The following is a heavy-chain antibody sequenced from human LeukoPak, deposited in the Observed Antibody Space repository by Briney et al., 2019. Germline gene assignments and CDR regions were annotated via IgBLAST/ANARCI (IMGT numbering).Heavy chain of an antibody. D-gene: IGHD6-19*01. V-gene: IGHV4-59*01. Sequence: SETLPLTCTVSGGSISSYYWSWIRQPPGKGLEWIGYIYYSGSANYNPSLKSRVTISVDMSKNQFSLKLRSVTAADTAVYYCARVSVAGLFVDYWGQGTLVTVSS. CDR2: IYYSGSA. J-gene: IGHJ4*02. CDR3: ARVSVAGLFVDY. CDR1: GGSISSYY.